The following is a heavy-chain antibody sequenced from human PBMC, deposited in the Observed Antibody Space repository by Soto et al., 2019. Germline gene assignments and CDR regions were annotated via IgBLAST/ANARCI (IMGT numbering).Heavy chain of an antibody. V-gene: IGHV1-69*13. Sequence: SVKASCKASGGTFSSYAISWVRQAPGQGLEWMGGIIPIFGTANYAQKFQGRVTITADESTSTAYMELSSLRSEDTAVYFCARGDFWSGYSYYYGMDVWGQGTTVTVS. CDR3: ARGDFWSGYSYYYGMDV. D-gene: IGHD3-3*01. CDR2: IIPIFGTA. J-gene: IGHJ6*02. CDR1: GGTFSSYA.